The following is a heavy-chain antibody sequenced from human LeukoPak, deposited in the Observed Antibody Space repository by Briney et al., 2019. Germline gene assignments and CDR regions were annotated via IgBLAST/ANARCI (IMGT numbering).Heavy chain of an antibody. Sequence: GGSLRLSCAASGFTFSSYGMHWVRQAPGKGLEWVAFIRYDGSNKYYADSVKGRFTISRDNSKNTLYLQMNSLRAEDTAVYYCAKGDIVVVTLDWFDPWGQGTLVTVSS. J-gene: IGHJ5*02. D-gene: IGHD2-21*02. CDR3: AKGDIVVVTLDWFDP. CDR1: GFTFSSYG. V-gene: IGHV3-30*02. CDR2: IRYDGSNK.